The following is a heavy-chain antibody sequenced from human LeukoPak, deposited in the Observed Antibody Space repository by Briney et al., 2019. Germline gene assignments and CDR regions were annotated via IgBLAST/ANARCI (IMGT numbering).Heavy chain of an antibody. Sequence: GGSLRLSCAASGFTFSSYSMNWVRQAPGKGLEWVSYISSSSSTIYYADSVKGRFTISRDNAKNSLYLQMNSLRVEDTAVYYCARAFVRSTSCYEGYWGQGTLVTVSS. V-gene: IGHV3-48*01. D-gene: IGHD2-2*01. CDR3: ARAFVRSTSCYEGY. CDR2: ISSSSSTI. CDR1: GFTFSSYS. J-gene: IGHJ4*02.